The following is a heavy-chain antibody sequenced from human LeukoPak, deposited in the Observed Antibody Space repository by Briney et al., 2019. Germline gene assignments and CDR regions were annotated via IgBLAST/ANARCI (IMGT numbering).Heavy chain of an antibody. CDR3: ATSQGVTTHFDY. CDR2: ISWNSGSI. D-gene: IGHD4-17*01. J-gene: IGHJ4*02. Sequence: GRSLRLSCAASGFTFDDYAMHWVRQAPGKGLEWVSGISWNSGSIGYADSVKGRFTISRDNAKNSLYLQMNSLRAEDTALYYCATSQGVTTHFDYWGQGTLVTVSS. V-gene: IGHV3-9*01. CDR1: GFTFDDYA.